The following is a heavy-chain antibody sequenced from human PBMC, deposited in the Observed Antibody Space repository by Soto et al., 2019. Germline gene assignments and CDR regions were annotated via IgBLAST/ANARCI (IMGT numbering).Heavy chain of an antibody. CDR3: AKFVHTAGYYYGMYV. CDR2: ISGSGGST. D-gene: IGHD2-8*01. Sequence: GGSLRLSCAASGFTFSSYAMSWVRQAPGKGLEWVSAISGSGGSTYYADSVKGRFTISRDNSKNTLYLQMNSLRAEDTAVYYCAKFVHTAGYYYGMYVWGQGTTVTGAS. V-gene: IGHV3-23*01. J-gene: IGHJ6*02. CDR1: GFTFSSYA.